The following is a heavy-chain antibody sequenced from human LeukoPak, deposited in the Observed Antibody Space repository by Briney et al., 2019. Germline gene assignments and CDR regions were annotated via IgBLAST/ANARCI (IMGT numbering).Heavy chain of an antibody. CDR2: INSDGSDS. CDR3: ARGGGDHAFDI. J-gene: IGHJ3*02. Sequence: PGGSLRLSCAASGFAFNNYWMHWVHQAPGKGLVWVSRINSDGSDSIYGDSVKGRFTFSRDNAKNTLFLQLSSLRADDTAVYYCARGGGDHAFDIWGQGTMVTVSS. CDR1: GFAFNNYW. D-gene: IGHD3-16*01. V-gene: IGHV3-74*01.